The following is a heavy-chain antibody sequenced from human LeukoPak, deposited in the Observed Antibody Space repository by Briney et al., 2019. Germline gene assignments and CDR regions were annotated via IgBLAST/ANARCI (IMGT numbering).Heavy chain of an antibody. CDR2: ISSSSSYI. Sequence: GGSLRLSCAASGFTLSSHSMNWVRQAPGKGLEWVSSISSSSSYIYYADSVKGRFTISRDNAKNSLYLQMNSLRAEDTAVYYCARAHYVWGSYRYYDAFDIWGQGTMVTVSS. D-gene: IGHD3-16*02. CDR1: GFTLSSHS. CDR3: ARAHYVWGSYRYYDAFDI. J-gene: IGHJ3*02. V-gene: IGHV3-21*01.